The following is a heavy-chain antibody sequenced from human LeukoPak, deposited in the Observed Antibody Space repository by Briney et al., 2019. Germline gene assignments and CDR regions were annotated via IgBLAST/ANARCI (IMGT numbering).Heavy chain of an antibody. D-gene: IGHD4-23*01. CDR2: IWYDGSSK. CDR1: KFTFKSYG. CDR3: ARDRGNRYFDL. Sequence: GRSLRLSCAASKFTFKSYGMHWVRQAPGKGLEWVTVIWYDGSSKYYADSVKGRFTISRDNSKNMLYLQMNSLRAEDTAVYYCARDRGNRYFDLWGRGTLVTVSS. V-gene: IGHV3-33*01. J-gene: IGHJ2*01.